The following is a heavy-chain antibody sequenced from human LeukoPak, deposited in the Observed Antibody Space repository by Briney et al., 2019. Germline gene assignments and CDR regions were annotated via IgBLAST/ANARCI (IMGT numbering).Heavy chain of an antibody. CDR2: ISSSSATT. J-gene: IGHJ4*02. Sequence: PGGSLRLSCAASGFTFNTYAMSWVRQAPGKGLEWVSGISSSSATTYYADSVKGRFSISRDNSHSTLFLQLNGLRAEDTAAYYCAKEQRSGWNLISFDLWGQGTLVNVSS. CDR3: AKEQRSGWNLISFDL. CDR1: GFTFNTYA. V-gene: IGHV3-23*01. D-gene: IGHD3-22*01.